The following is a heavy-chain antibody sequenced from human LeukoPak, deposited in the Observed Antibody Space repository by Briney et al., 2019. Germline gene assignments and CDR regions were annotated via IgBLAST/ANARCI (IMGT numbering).Heavy chain of an antibody. CDR1: GYTFTGYY. V-gene: IGHV1-2*02. CDR3: ARGPPYDFWSARGYSYYYMDV. D-gene: IGHD3-3*01. Sequence: GFSVKVSCKASGYTFTGYYIHWVRQAPGKGLERMGWSNPLSGGTNYAQKFQGRVTMTRDTSISTAYMELSRLRSDDTAVYYCARGPPYDFWSARGYSYYYMDVWGKGTTVTVSS. CDR2: SNPLSGGT. J-gene: IGHJ6*03.